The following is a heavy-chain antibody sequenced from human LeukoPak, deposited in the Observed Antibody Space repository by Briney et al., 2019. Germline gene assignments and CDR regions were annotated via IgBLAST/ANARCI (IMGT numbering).Heavy chain of an antibody. J-gene: IGHJ3*02. CDR1: GFSFIHAW. Sequence: GGSLRLSCTTSGFSFIHAWMTWVRQAPGKGLEWVGRIKSKGGGGTTDYAAPVEGRITISRDDSKNTLYLQMNSLRAEDTAVYYCAKAFSIRVRGVIQDAFDIWGQGTIVTVSS. CDR2: IKSKGGGGTT. CDR3: AKAFSIRVRGVIQDAFDI. V-gene: IGHV3-15*01. D-gene: IGHD3-10*01.